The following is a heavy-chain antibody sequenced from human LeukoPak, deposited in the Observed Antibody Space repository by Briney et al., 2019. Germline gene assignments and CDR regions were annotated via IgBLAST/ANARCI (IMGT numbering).Heavy chain of an antibody. J-gene: IGHJ4*02. CDR3: ARIRYYYDSSGYYIDY. CDR2: IDWDDDK. Sequence: RSSGPTLVNPTQTLTLTCTFSGFSLSTSGMCVSWIRQPPGKALEWLARIDWDDDKYYSTSLKTRLTISNDTSKNHVVLTITNMDPVDTATYYCARIRYYYDSSGYYIDYWGQGTLVTVSS. V-gene: IGHV2-70*11. D-gene: IGHD3-22*01. CDR1: GFSLSTSGMC.